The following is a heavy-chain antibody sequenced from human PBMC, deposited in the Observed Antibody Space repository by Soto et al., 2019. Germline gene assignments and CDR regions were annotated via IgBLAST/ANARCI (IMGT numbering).Heavy chain of an antibody. Sequence: PSETLSLTCTVSGGSVSSSSYYWGWVRQPPGKGLEWIGSVYYSGSTYYNPSLESRVTISVDTSKNQFSLKLSSVTAADTAVYYCAREHRPNYYYYYGMDVWGQGTTVTVSS. J-gene: IGHJ6*02. CDR1: GGSVSSSSYY. V-gene: IGHV4-39*02. CDR3: AREHRPNYYYYYGMDV. CDR2: VYYSGST.